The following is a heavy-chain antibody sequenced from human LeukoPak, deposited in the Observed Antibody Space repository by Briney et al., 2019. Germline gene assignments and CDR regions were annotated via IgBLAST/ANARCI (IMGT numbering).Heavy chain of an antibody. D-gene: IGHD6-13*01. V-gene: IGHV4-38-2*02. CDR1: DYSISGGYY. J-gene: IGHJ6*03. CDR2: ISHSGST. Sequence: KTSETLSLTCTVSDYSISGGYYWGWIRQPPGKGLEWIGSISHSGSTNYNPSLKSRVTISVDTSKNQFSLKLSSVTAADTAVYYCARTTEAHSWRTRYYDYYMDVWGKGTTVTVSS. CDR3: ARTTEAHSWRTRYYDYYMDV.